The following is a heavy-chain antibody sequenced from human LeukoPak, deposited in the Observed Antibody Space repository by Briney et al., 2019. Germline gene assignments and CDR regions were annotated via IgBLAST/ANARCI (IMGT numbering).Heavy chain of an antibody. Sequence: PSETLSLTCDVYGGSFSGFYWNWIRQPPGKGLEWIGEIDHSGSTNYNPSLKSRVTISVDRAKNQFSLKLSSVTAADTAVYYCARRDANLPLDYWGQGTLVTVSS. V-gene: IGHV4-34*01. CDR2: IDHSGST. D-gene: IGHD2-8*01. CDR1: GGSFSGFY. J-gene: IGHJ4*02. CDR3: ARRDANLPLDY.